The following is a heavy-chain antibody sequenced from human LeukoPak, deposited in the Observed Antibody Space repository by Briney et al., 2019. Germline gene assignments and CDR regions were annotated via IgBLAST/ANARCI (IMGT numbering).Heavy chain of an antibody. V-gene: IGHV4-34*01. CDR2: INHSGST. CDR1: GGSFSGYF. CDR3: ASNRIFDY. Sequence: SETLSLTCVVYGGSFSGYFWSWIRQPPGKGLEWIGEINHSGSTNYNPSLKSRVTISVDTSKNQFSLKLSSVTAADTAVYYCASNRIFDYWGQGTLVTVSS. D-gene: IGHD1-14*01. J-gene: IGHJ4*02.